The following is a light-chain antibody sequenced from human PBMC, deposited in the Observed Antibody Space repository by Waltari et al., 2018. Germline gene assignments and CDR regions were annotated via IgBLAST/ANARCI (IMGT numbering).Light chain of an antibody. CDR2: DDN. Sequence: NFVLNQPHSVSESPGKTVTISCTGSSGTIARKHVPLFQQRPGSAPTTVIYDDNQRPSGVPDRFSGSIDRSSNSASLTISGLTTEDEADYYCQSFDRSSVVFGGGTKLTVL. V-gene: IGLV6-57*02. J-gene: IGLJ2*01. CDR1: SGTIARKH. CDR3: QSFDRSSVV.